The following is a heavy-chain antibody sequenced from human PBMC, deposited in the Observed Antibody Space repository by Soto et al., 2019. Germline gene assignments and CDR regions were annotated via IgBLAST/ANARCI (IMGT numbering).Heavy chain of an antibody. CDR3: ARDRGYYGMDV. Sequence: PGGSLRLSCAASGFTFSDYYMSWIRQAPGKGLEWVSYISSSSSYTNYADSVKGRFTISRDNAKSSLYLQMNSLRAEDTAVYYCARDRGYYGMDVWGQGTTVTVSS. CDR2: ISSSSSYT. CDR1: GFTFSDYY. V-gene: IGHV3-11*06. D-gene: IGHD3-10*01. J-gene: IGHJ6*02.